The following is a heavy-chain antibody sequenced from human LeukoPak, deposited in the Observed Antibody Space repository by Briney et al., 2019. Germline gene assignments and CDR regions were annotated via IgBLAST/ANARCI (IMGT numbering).Heavy chain of an antibody. CDR3: ARSPIGYSGSYYGRGRDGGYFDY. CDR1: GFTLSSYS. V-gene: IGHV3-21*01. CDR2: ISSSSSYI. Sequence: GGSLRLSCAASGFTLSSYSMNWVRQAPGKGLEGVSSISSSSSYIYYADSVKGRFTISRDNAKNSLYLQMNSLRAEDTAVYYCARSPIGYSGSYYGRGRDGGYFDYWGQGTLVTVSS. J-gene: IGHJ4*02. D-gene: IGHD1-26*01.